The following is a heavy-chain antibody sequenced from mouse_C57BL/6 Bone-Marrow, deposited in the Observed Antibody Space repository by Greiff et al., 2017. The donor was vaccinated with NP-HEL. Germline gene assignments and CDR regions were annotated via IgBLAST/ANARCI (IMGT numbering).Heavy chain of an antibody. V-gene: IGHV1-20*01. Sequence: VQLQQSGPELVKPGDSVKISCKASGYSFTGYFMNWVMQSHGKSLEWIGRINPYNGDTFYNQKFKGKATLTVDKSSSTAHMELRSLTSEDSAVYYCATITTEGYFDVWGTGTTVTVSS. J-gene: IGHJ1*03. CDR1: GYSFTGYF. D-gene: IGHD1-1*01. CDR2: INPYNGDT. CDR3: ATITTEGYFDV.